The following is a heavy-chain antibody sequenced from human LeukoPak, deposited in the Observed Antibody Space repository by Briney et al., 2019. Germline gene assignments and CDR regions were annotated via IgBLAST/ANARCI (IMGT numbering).Heavy chain of an antibody. Sequence: SETLSLTCTVSGGSISSSSYYWGWIRQPPGKGLEWIGSIYYSGSTYYNPSLKSRVTISVDTSKNQFSLKLSSVTAADTAVYYCARRGQQLPRGYFDYWGQGTLVTVSS. D-gene: IGHD6-13*01. CDR3: ARRGQQLPRGYFDY. CDR1: GGSISSSSYY. V-gene: IGHV4-39*01. CDR2: IYYSGST. J-gene: IGHJ4*02.